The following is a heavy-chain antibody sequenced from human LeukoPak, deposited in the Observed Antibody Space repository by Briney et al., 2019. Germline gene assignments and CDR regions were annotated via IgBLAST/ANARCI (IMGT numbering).Heavy chain of an antibody. CDR1: GSPIGSDY. V-gene: IGHV4-4*07. CDR3: ARDRGGAAAGNWFDS. Sequence: SETLSLTCTVSGSPIGSDYWSWIRQPAGKGLEWIGRMYISGSTDHNPPLKSRVTMSLDTSKNQFSLKLTSVTAADTAVYYCARDRGGAAAGNWFDSWGQGTLVIVSS. D-gene: IGHD6-13*01. CDR2: MYISGST. J-gene: IGHJ5*01.